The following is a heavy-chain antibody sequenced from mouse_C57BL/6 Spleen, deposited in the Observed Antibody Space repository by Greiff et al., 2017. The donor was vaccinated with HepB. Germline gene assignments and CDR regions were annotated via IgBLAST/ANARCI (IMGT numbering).Heavy chain of an antibody. J-gene: IGHJ3*01. Sequence: QVHVKQPGTELVKPGASVKLSCKASGYTFTSYWMHWVKQRPGQGLEWIGNINPSNGGTNYNEKFKSKATLTVDKSSSTAYMQPSSLTSEDSAVYYCARSGDYDDFFAYWGQGTLVTVSA. CDR1: GYTFTSYW. D-gene: IGHD2-4*01. V-gene: IGHV1-53*01. CDR2: INPSNGGT. CDR3: ARSGDYDDFFAY.